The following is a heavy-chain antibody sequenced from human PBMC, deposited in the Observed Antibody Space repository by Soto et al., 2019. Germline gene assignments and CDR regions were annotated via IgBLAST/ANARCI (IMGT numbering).Heavy chain of an antibody. Sequence: SVKVSCKASGGTFSSYTIGWVRQAPGQGLEWMGRIIPILGIANYAQKFQGRVTITADKSTSTAYMELSSLRSEDTAVYYCAGGSGELLYGVSDYYYYYYMDVWGKGTTVTVSS. V-gene: IGHV1-69*02. D-gene: IGHD3-10*01. CDR1: GGTFSSYT. J-gene: IGHJ6*03. CDR3: AGGSGELLYGVSDYYYYYYMDV. CDR2: IIPILGIA.